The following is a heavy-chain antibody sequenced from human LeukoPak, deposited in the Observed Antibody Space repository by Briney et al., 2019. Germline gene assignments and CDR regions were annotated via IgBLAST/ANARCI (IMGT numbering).Heavy chain of an antibody. CDR2: IYYSGST. CDR1: GGSISSYY. V-gene: IGHV4-59*08. Sequence: SETLSLTCTVSGGSISSYYWSWIRQPPGKGLEWIGCIYYSGSTNYNPSLKSRVTISVDTSKNQFSLKLSSVTDADTAVYYCARHRQQWLVPDYWGQGTLVTVSS. D-gene: IGHD6-19*01. J-gene: IGHJ4*02. CDR3: ARHRQQWLVPDY.